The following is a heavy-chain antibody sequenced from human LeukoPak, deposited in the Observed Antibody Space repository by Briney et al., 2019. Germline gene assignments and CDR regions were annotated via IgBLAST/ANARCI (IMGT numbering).Heavy chain of an antibody. CDR3: ARVKANNYYDSSGYYPDAFDI. V-gene: IGHV5-51*01. J-gene: IGHJ3*02. D-gene: IGHD3-22*01. Sequence: GESLKISCKGSGYSFTSYWIGWVRQMPGKGLEWMGIIYPGDSDTRYSTSFQGQVTISADKSISTAYLQWSSLKASDTAMYYCARVKANNYYDSSGYYPDAFDIWGQGTMVTVSS. CDR2: IYPGDSDT. CDR1: GYSFTSYW.